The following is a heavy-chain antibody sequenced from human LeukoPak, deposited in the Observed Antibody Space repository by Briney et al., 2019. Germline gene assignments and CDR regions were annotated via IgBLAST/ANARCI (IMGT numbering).Heavy chain of an antibody. D-gene: IGHD3-16*01. CDR3: AKGPKSYIRYFAY. CDR2: ISFGGDVS. J-gene: IGHJ4*02. CDR1: AFPFSSYA. V-gene: IGHV3-23*01. Sequence: GGSLRLSCAASAFPFSSYAMSWVRQAPGKGLQWVSTISFGGDVSYYTDSVKGRFTISRDNSKNTLYLQLNSLRPEDTAVYYCAKGPKSYIRYFAYWGRGTLVTVSS.